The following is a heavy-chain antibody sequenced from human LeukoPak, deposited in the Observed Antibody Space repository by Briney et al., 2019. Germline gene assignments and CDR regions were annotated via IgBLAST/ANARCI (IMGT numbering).Heavy chain of an antibody. CDR3: AKPKHSSGWYGSDYFDY. D-gene: IGHD6-19*01. Sequence: PGGSLRLSCAASGFTFSSYAMSWVRQAPGKGLEWVSAISGSGGSTYYADSVKGRFTISRDNSKNTLYLQMNSLRAEDTAVYYCAKPKHSSGWYGSDYFDYWGQGTLVTVSS. J-gene: IGHJ4*02. CDR2: ISGSGGST. CDR1: GFTFSSYA. V-gene: IGHV3-23*01.